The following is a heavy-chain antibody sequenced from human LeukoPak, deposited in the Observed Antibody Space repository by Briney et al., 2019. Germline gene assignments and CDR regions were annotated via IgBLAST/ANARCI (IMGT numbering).Heavy chain of an antibody. J-gene: IGHJ5*02. CDR3: ARHILPARNNWFDP. Sequence: SETLSLTCTVSGGSISSYYWSWIRQPPGKGLEWIGYIYYSGSTNYNPSLKSRVTISVDTSKNQLSRKLSSVTAADTAVYYCARHILPARNNWFDPWGQGTLVTVSS. V-gene: IGHV4-59*08. CDR1: GGSISSYY. CDR2: IYYSGST. D-gene: IGHD6-6*01.